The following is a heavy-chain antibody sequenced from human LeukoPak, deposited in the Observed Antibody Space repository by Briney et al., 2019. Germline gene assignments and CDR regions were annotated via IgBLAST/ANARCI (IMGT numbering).Heavy chain of an antibody. CDR2: IYYSGST. CDR1: GGSISSSSYY. J-gene: IGHJ4*02. V-gene: IGHV4-39*07. Sequence: SETLSLTCTVSGGSISSSSYYWGWIRQPPGKGLEWIGSIYYSGSTYYNPSLKSRVTISVDTSKNQFSLKLSSVTAADTAVYYCARGWRGYCSSTSCRGPFDYWGQGTLVTVSS. D-gene: IGHD2-2*01. CDR3: ARGWRGYCSSTSCRGPFDY.